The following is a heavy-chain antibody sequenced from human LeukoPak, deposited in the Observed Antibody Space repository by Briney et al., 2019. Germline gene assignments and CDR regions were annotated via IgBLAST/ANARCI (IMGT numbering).Heavy chain of an antibody. J-gene: IGHJ4*02. D-gene: IGHD1-26*01. CDR2: IRHDGSAT. V-gene: IGHV3-30*02. Sequence: GALRLSCATSGFTFGIHYMSWVRQAPGKGLEWVTFIRHDGSATYYADSVKGRFTSSRDNSKSTVYLEVNSLRPEDTAVYYCARLMVGQAGVGATHLDYWGQGTLLSVSS. CDR1: GFTFGIHY. CDR3: ARLMVGQAGVGATHLDY.